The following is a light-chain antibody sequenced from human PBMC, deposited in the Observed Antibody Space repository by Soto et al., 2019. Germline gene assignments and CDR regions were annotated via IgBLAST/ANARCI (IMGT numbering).Light chain of an antibody. CDR3: QQSSSTPLT. CDR1: QSISTF. CDR2: AAS. V-gene: IGKV1-39*01. Sequence: DIQMTQSPSSLSSSVGDIFTITCRASQSISTFLHWYQQKPGKAPRLLLYAASTLQSGVPARFSGSGSGTDFTLTISSLQPEDFATYYCQQSSSTPLTFGGGTKVDIK. J-gene: IGKJ4*01.